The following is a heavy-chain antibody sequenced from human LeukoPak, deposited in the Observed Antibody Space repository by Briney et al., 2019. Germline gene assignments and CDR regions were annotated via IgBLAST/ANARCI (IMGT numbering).Heavy chain of an antibody. CDR3: AKSGDTAMVSEYYYYYYMDV. CDR1: GFTFSSYA. D-gene: IGHD5-18*01. J-gene: IGHJ6*03. CDR2: ISGSGGST. Sequence: GGSLRLSCAASGFTFSSYAMSWVRQAPGKGLEWVSAISGSGGSTYYADSVKGRFTISRDNSKNTLYLQMNSLRAEDTAVYYCAKSGDTAMVSEYYYYYYMDVWGKGTTVTVSS. V-gene: IGHV3-23*01.